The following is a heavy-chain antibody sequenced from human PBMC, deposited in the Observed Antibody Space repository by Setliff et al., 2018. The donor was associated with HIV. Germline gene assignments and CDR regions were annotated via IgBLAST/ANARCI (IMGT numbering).Heavy chain of an antibody. CDR3: SRSGVPPYYYYGMGV. Sequence: ASVKVSCKASGYTFTTYGVNWVRQAPGQGLEWMGWINSYNGNTKFAQKFQGRVTMTTDTSTTTAFMELRSLKADDTGIYYCSRSGVPPYYYYGMGVWGQGSLVTVSS. CDR1: GYTFTTYG. CDR2: INSYNGNT. D-gene: IGHD3-10*01. V-gene: IGHV1-18*04. J-gene: IGHJ3*01.